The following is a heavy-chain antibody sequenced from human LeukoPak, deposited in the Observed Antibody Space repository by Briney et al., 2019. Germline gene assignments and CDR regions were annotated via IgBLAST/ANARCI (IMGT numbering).Heavy chain of an antibody. V-gene: IGHV4-34*01. D-gene: IGHD3-10*01. CDR3: ARGWPLPKIYGSASTFDY. Sequence: PSETLSLTCAVYGGSFSGYYWSWIRQPPGKGLEWIGEINHSGSTNYNPSLKSRVTISVDTSKNQFSLKLSSVTAADTAVYYCARGWPLPKIYGSASTFDYWGQGTLVTVSS. CDR1: GGSFSGYY. J-gene: IGHJ4*02. CDR2: INHSGST.